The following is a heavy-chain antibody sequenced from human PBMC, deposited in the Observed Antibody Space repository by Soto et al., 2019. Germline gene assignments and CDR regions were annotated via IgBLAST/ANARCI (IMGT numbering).Heavy chain of an antibody. J-gene: IGHJ4*02. V-gene: IGHV1-18*01. CDR1: GYTFSSYT. CDR3: ARVEAPFGESLH. D-gene: IGHD3-10*01. CDR2: ISPDDGNT. Sequence: ASVKVSCKTSGYTFSSYTIAWVLQAPGQGLEWLGWISPDDGNTEYEQKFQGRVTMTADTLTNNAYMELRSMKYDDTAVYYCARVEAPFGESLHWGQGTPVTVYS.